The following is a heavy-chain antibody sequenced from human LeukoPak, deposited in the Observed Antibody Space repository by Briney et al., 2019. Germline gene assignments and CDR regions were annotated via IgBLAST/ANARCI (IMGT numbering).Heavy chain of an antibody. CDR3: ARDAPSGSYYVY. V-gene: IGHV1-46*01. Sequence: ASVKVSCKASGYTLTSYSMHWVRQAPGQGLEWMGIINPSGGSTTYAQKFQGRVTMTRDTSTGTVYMELSSLTSEDTAVYYCARDAPSGSYYVYWGQGTLVTVSS. D-gene: IGHD1-26*01. J-gene: IGHJ4*02. CDR2: INPSGGST. CDR1: GYTLTSYS.